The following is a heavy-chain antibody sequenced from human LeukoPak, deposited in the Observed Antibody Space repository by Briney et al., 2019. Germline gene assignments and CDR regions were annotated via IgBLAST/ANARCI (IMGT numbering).Heavy chain of an antibody. D-gene: IGHD6-19*01. CDR2: INTSGDT. J-gene: IGHJ4*02. Sequence: SETLSLTCTVSGGSISGKYWSWIRQPAGKGLEWIGRINTSGDTNYNPSLKSRVTMSADTSKNQFSLELTSVTAADTAVYYCASPRSSSGWDGDFDYWGQGTLVTVSS. CDR3: ASPRSSSGWDGDFDY. V-gene: IGHV4-4*07. CDR1: GGSISGKY.